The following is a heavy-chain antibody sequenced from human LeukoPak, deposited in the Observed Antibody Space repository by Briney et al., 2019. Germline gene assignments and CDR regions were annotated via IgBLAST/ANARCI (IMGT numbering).Heavy chain of an antibody. V-gene: IGHV3-13*01. J-gene: IGHJ6*03. CDR1: GFTFSSYD. CDR2: IGTAGDT. D-gene: IGHD5-18*01. CDR3: ARGGDFGYSYGGYYYMDV. Sequence: GGFLRLSCAASGFTFSSYDMHWVRQARGKGLEWVSAIGTAGDTYYPGSVKGRFTISRENAKNSLYLQMNSLRAGDTAVYYCARGGDFGYSYGGYYYMDVWGKGTTVTVSS.